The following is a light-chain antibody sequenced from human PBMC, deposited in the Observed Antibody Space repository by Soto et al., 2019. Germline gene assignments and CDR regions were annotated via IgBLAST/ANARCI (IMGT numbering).Light chain of an antibody. CDR2: DAS. CDR3: QQRSNWPLLT. V-gene: IGKV3-11*01. J-gene: IGKJ4*01. Sequence: EIVLTQSPATLSLSPGESATLSCRASQSVSSYLAWYQQKPGQAPRLIIYDASNRATGIPARFSGSGSGTDLTLTISSLETEDFAVYYCQQRSNWPLLTFGGGTKVDIK. CDR1: QSVSSY.